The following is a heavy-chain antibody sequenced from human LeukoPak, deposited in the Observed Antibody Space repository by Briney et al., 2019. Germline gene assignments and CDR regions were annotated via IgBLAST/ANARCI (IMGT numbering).Heavy chain of an antibody. J-gene: IGHJ4*02. V-gene: IGHV3-30-3*01. CDR3: ARERQLEVDY. CDR1: GFTFSSYA. CDR2: ISYDGSNK. D-gene: IGHD6-6*01. Sequence: QTGGSLRLSCAASGFTFSSYAMHWVRQAPGKGLEWVAVISYDGSNKYYADSVKGRFTISRDNSKNTLYLQMNSLRAEDTAVYYCARERQLEVDYWAREPWSPSPQ.